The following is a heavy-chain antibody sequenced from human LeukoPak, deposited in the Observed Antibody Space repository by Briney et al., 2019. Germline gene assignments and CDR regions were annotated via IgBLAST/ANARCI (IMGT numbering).Heavy chain of an antibody. D-gene: IGHD6-6*01. CDR1: GGSFSGYY. J-gene: IGHJ4*02. V-gene: IGHV4-34*01. Sequence: PSETLSLTCAVYGGSFSGYYWTWLRQPPGKGLEWIGEINQSGIANYNPSLKSRVTISADTSKNQFSLRLSSVTAADTAMYYCARGREPARPPLGYWGRGTLVTVSS. CDR2: INQSGIA. CDR3: ARGREPARPPLGY.